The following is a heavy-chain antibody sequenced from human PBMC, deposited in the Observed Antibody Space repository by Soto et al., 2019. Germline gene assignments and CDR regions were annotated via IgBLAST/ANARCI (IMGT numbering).Heavy chain of an antibody. CDR3: ARDTRPRGTNCCYHFDH. D-gene: IGHD2-2*01. CDR2: TWYDESNK. V-gene: IGHV3-33*01. CDR1: GFTFSSYG. J-gene: IGHJ4*02. Sequence: QVQLVESGGGVVQPGRSLRLSCAASGFTFSSYGMHWVRQAPGKGLQWVAVTWYDESNKYYEDSVKGRFTVSRDNSKNTLYLQITSLRAVDTAVYYCARDTRPRGTNCCYHFDHCGPGTLVTVSS.